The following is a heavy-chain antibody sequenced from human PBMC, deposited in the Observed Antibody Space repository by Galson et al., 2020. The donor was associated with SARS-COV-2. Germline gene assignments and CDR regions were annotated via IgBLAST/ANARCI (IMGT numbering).Heavy chain of an antibody. Sequence: GESLKISCAASGFTFSSYRMNWVRQAPGKGLEWVSSISSTSSYIYYADSVKGRFTISRDNAKKSLFLQMNSLRADDTAVYYCARVDCSGGSCYSPDYWGQGTLVTVSS. CDR3: ARVDCSGGSCYSPDY. CDR2: ISSTSSYI. D-gene: IGHD2-15*01. CDR1: GFTFSSYR. V-gene: IGHV3-21*01. J-gene: IGHJ4*02.